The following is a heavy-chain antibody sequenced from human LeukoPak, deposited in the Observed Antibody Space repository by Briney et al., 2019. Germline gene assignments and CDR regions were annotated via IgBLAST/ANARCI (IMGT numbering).Heavy chain of an antibody. CDR1: GFTFRSQG. V-gene: IGHV3-53*01. CDR2: LYSDGNT. D-gene: IGHD1-14*01. Sequence: GGSLRLSCAASGFTFRSQGMHWVRQAPGKGLEWVSVLYSDGNTKYADSVQGRFTISRDNSKNTLYLEMNSLSPDDTAVYYCARGVEPLAANTLAYWGQGTLVTVSS. J-gene: IGHJ4*02. CDR3: ARGVEPLAANTLAY.